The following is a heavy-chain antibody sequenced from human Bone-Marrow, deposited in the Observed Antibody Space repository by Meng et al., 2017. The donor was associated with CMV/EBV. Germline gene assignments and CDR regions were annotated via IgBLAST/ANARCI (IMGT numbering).Heavy chain of an antibody. D-gene: IGHD3-3*01. CDR1: GFTFSSYA. V-gene: IGHV3-23*01. Sequence: GESLKISCAASGFTFSSYAMSWVRQAPGKGLEWVSAISGSGGSTYYADSVKGRFTISRDNSKNTLYLQMNSLRAEDTAVYYCARGPLGGPIFLEWLSPGGYFDYWGQGTLVTVSS. CDR3: ARGPLGGPIFLEWLSPGGYFDY. J-gene: IGHJ4*02. CDR2: ISGSGGST.